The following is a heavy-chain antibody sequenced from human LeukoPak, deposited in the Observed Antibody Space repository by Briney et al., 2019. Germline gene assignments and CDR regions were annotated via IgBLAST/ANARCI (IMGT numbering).Heavy chain of an antibody. CDR1: GFTFSSYG. CDR2: IRYDGSNK. CDR3: PVYVDDAFDI. J-gene: IGHJ3*02. D-gene: IGHD2/OR15-2a*01. Sequence: GGSLRLSCAASGFTFSSYGMHWVRQAPGKGLERVAFIRYDGSNKYYADSVKGRFTISRDNSKNTLYLQMNSLRAEDTAVYYCPVYVDDAFDIWGQGTMVTVSS. V-gene: IGHV3-30*02.